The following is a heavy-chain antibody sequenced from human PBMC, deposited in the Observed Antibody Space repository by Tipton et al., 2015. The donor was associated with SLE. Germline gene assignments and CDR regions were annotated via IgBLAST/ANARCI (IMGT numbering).Heavy chain of an antibody. D-gene: IGHD4-17*01. CDR3: ARDTYGDELYWYFDH. J-gene: IGHJ2*01. Sequence: GSLRLSCAASGFTFSTYSMIWVRQAPGKGLEWVANIKEDGSEKYYADSVEGRFTISRDNAKTSLYLHMNRLRPEDTALYYCARDTYGDELYWYFDHWGRGTLVTVSS. V-gene: IGHV3-7*03. CDR2: IKEDGSEK. CDR1: GFTFSTYS.